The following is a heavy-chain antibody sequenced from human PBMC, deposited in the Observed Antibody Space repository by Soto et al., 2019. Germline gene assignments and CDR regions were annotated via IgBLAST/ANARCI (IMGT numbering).Heavy chain of an antibody. J-gene: IGHJ3*02. CDR2: ISGSGGST. CDR1: GYTLSAYS. CDR3: AKDGVPVVVAPIAFPFDN. V-gene: IGHV3-23*01. Sequence: GGYLRLDCAPSGYTLSAYSISLVRQAPGKGLEWVSTISGSGGSTYYADSVKGRFTISRDNSKNTLYLQMTSLRAEDTAVYYCAKDGVPVVVAPIAFPFDNWGQATMLT. D-gene: IGHD2-15*01.